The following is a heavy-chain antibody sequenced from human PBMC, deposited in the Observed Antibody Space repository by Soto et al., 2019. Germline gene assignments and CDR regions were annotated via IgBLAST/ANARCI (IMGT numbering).Heavy chain of an antibody. CDR2: ISAYNGNT. CDR1: GYTFTSYG. V-gene: IGHV1-18*04. D-gene: IGHD2-21*02. Sequence: ASVKVSCKDSGYTFTSYGISWVRQAPGQGLEWMGWISAYNGNTNYAQKLQGRVTMTTDTSTSTAYMELRSLRSDDTAVYYCASAYCGGDCYSHWYFDLWGRGTLVTVSS. J-gene: IGHJ2*01. CDR3: ASAYCGGDCYSHWYFDL.